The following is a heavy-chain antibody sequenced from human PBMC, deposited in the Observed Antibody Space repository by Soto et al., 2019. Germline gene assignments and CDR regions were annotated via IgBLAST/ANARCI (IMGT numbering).Heavy chain of an antibody. V-gene: IGHV4-39*02. D-gene: IGHD3-16*01. CDR3: ARDKITGFFDY. CDR1: GGSISSSSYY. J-gene: IGHJ4*02. CDR2: IYYSGST. Sequence: SETLSLTCTVSGGSISSSSYYWGWIRQPPGKGLEWIGSIYYSGSTYYNPSLKSRVTISVDTSKNQFSLKLTSVTAADTAVYYCARDKITGFFDYWGQGTLVTVSS.